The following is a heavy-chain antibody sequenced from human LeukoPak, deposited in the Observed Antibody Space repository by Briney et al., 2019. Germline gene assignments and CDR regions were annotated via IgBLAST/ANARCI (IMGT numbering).Heavy chain of an antibody. J-gene: IGHJ5*02. V-gene: IGHV3-64*01. CDR3: ARRNDGRAVADH. CDR2: ININGGST. CDR1: GFTFNSYV. D-gene: IGHD1-1*01. Sequence: GGSLRLSCSASGFTFNSYVMHWVRQAPGKGLEYVSVININGGSTYYANSVKGRFTISRDNAKNTLYLQMGSLKPEDMAVYYCARRNDGRAVADHWGQGTLVTVSS.